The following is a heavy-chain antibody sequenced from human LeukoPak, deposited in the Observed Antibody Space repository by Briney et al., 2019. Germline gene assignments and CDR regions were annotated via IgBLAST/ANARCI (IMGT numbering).Heavy chain of an antibody. J-gene: IGHJ3*02. V-gene: IGHV4-34*01. Sequence: SETLSLTCAVYGGSFSGYFWSWVRQPPGKGLEWIGEINGSGSTNYSPSLKSRVTISVDTSKNQFSLKLSSVTAADTAVYFCARGPYSYDSSGAFDIWGQGTMVTVSS. CDR2: INGSGST. CDR3: ARGPYSYDSSGAFDI. CDR1: GGSFSGYF. D-gene: IGHD3-22*01.